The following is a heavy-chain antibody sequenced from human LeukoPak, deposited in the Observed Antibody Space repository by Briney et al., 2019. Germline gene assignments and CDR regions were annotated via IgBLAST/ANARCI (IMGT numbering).Heavy chain of an antibody. CDR1: GGSISSSGYY. CDR2: INHSGST. CDR3: ARDSTYYYGSGSSLNWFDP. J-gene: IGHJ5*02. V-gene: IGHV4-39*07. D-gene: IGHD3-10*01. Sequence: SQTLSLTCTVSGGSISSSGYYWSWIRQPPGKGLEWIGEINHSGSTNYNPSLKSRVTISVDTSKNQFSLKLSSVTAADTAVYYCARDSTYYYGSGSSLNWFDPWGQGTLVTVSS.